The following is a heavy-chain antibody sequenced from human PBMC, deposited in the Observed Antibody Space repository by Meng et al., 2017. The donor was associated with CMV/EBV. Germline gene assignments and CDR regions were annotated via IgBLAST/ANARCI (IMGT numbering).Heavy chain of an antibody. Sequence: GGSLRLSCAASGFTFSSYWMHWVRQAPGKGLVWVSRINSDGSSTSYADSVKGRFTISRDNAKNTLYLQMNSLRAEDTAVYYCAREGFYYDSSGYYSGFDYWGQGTLVTVSS. D-gene: IGHD3-22*01. CDR2: INSDGSST. J-gene: IGHJ4*02. CDR1: GFTFSSYW. V-gene: IGHV3-74*01. CDR3: AREGFYYDSSGYYSGFDY.